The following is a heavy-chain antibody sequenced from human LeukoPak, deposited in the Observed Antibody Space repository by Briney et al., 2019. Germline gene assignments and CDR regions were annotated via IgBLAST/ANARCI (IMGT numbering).Heavy chain of an antibody. Sequence: KTSETLSLTCTVSGGSISSYYWSWIRQPPGKGLEWIGYIYYSGSTNYNPSLKSRVTISVDTSKNQFSLKLSSVTAADTAVYYCARSIAAAIDYWGQGTLVTVSS. D-gene: IGHD6-13*01. V-gene: IGHV4-59*01. CDR1: GGSISSYY. CDR2: IYYSGST. J-gene: IGHJ4*02. CDR3: ARSIAAAIDY.